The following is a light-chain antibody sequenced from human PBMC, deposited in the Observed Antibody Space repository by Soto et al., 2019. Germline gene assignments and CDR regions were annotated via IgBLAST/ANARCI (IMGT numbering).Light chain of an antibody. V-gene: IGKV4-1*01. J-gene: IGKJ1*01. CDR1: QSVLYSSNNKNY. Sequence: DIVMTQSPDSLAVSLGERATINCKSSQSVLYSSNNKNYLAWYQQKPGQPPKLLFYWASTRESGVPDRFSGSGSGTDFTLTICSLQPEDFAVYNCQQDYNLPAWTFGQGTKVEIK. CDR2: WAS. CDR3: QQDYNLPAWT.